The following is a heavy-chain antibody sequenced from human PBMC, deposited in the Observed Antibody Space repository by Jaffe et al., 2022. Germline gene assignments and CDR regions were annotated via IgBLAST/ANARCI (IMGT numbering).Heavy chain of an antibody. CDR2: IRYDGSNK. D-gene: IGHD2-2*01. V-gene: IGHV3-30*02. CDR3: AKAPVSCSSTSCYGHYYYYMDV. J-gene: IGHJ6*03. CDR1: GFTFSSYG. Sequence: QVQLVESGGGVVQPGGSLRLSCAASGFTFSSYGMHWVRQAPGKGLEWVAFIRYDGSNKYYADSVKGRFTISRDNSKNTLYLQMNSLRAEDTAVYYCAKAPVSCSSTSCYGHYYYYMDVWGKGTTVTVSS.